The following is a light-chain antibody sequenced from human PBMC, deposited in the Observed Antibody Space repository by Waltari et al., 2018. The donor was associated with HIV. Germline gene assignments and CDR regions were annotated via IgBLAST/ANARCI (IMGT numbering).Light chain of an antibody. CDR3: CSYIGSAWV. CDR1: SRDAADYKY. V-gene: IGLV2-14*01. Sequence: QSALTQSAPVSRSPGQPTTISCTAPSRDAADYKYSSWYQHYPVTAPNVMIYEVSNRPSGVSNRFSGSWSGNTASLTISGLQPEDEADYYCCSYIGSAWVFGGGTKLTVL. J-gene: IGLJ3*02. CDR2: EVS.